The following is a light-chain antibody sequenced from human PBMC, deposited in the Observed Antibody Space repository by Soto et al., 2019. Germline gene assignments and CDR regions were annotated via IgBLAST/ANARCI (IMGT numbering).Light chain of an antibody. V-gene: IGKV1-39*01. CDR1: QSISSW. Sequence: DIQMTQSPSTLPASVGERVTMTCRATQSISSWLAWYQQKPGKAPKLLIYDASSLESGVPSRFSGSGSGTDFTLTISSLQPEDFATYYCQQSYSTPPLTFGGGTKVDIK. CDR3: QQSYSTPPLT. J-gene: IGKJ4*01. CDR2: DAS.